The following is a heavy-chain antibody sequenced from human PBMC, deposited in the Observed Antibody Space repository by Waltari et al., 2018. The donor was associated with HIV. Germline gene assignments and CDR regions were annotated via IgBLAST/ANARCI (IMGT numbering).Heavy chain of an antibody. V-gene: IGHV3-48*01. CDR2: IRRSRRSI. D-gene: IGHD7-27*01. Sequence: VQLVESGGGLVQPGGSLRLSCAASGFTFSNYTMNWVRQDPGKGLGWVSDIRRSRRSIFYADSVKGRFTISRDNAKNSLYLQMKSLRVEDTAVYYCARDINGGWGYWGQGTLVTVAS. CDR3: ARDINGGWGY. J-gene: IGHJ4*02. CDR1: GFTFSNYT.